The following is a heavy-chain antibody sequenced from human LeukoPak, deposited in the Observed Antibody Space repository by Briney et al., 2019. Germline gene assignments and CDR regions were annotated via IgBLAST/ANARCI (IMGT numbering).Heavy chain of an antibody. Sequence: SETLSLTCTVSGYSISSGYYWGWIRQPPGKGLEWIGRIYYSGSTYYNPSLKSRVTISVDTSKNQISLKLSSVTAADTAIYYCARDPGVRIVVVSDAFDIWGQGTLVTVS. D-gene: IGHD3-22*01. J-gene: IGHJ3*02. CDR1: GYSISSGYY. CDR3: ARDPGVRIVVVSDAFDI. V-gene: IGHV4-38-2*02. CDR2: IYYSGST.